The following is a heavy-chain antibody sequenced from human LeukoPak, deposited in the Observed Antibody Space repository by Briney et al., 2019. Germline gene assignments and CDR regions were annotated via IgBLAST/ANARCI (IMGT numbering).Heavy chain of an antibody. D-gene: IGHD2-15*01. CDR3: ASSGPPPDYYMDV. CDR2: IYYSGST. J-gene: IGHJ6*03. V-gene: IGHV4-39*01. Sequence: PSETLSLTRTVSGGSISSSSYYWGWIRQPPGKGLEWIGSIYYSGSTYYNPSLKSRVTISVDTSKNQFSLKLSSVTAADTAVYYCASSGPPPDYYMDVWGKGTTVTVSS. CDR1: GGSISSSSYY.